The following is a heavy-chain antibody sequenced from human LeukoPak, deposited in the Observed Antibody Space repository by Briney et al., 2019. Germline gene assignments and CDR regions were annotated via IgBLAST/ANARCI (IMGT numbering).Heavy chain of an antibody. Sequence: GRSLRLSCAASGFTFSSYGMNWVRQAPGKGLEWVANIKEDGSEKYYVDSVKGRFTISRDNAKNSLYLQMNSLTAEDTAVYYCARSAGSSNWYEGYYFDYWGQGTLVTVSS. CDR2: IKEDGSEK. V-gene: IGHV3-7*01. J-gene: IGHJ4*02. CDR3: ARSAGSSNWYEGYYFDY. CDR1: GFTFSSYG. D-gene: IGHD6-13*01.